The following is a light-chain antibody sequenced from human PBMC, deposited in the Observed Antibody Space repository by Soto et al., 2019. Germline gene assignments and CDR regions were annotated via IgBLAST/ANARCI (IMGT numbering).Light chain of an antibody. CDR2: DSS. J-gene: IGKJ5*01. CDR1: YDISSS. Sequence: DIQLTQSPSFLSASVEDRVTISCRASYDISSSLAWYQQEPGKPPKLLIYDSSTLQTGVPSRFTGSGSGRKFTLTISGLQFGDFATYSSQKLSHYPHTFGQGTRLEIK. CDR3: QKLSHYPHT. V-gene: IGKV1-9*01.